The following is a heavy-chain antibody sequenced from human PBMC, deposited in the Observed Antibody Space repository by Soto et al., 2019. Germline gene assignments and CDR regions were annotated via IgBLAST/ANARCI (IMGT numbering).Heavy chain of an antibody. Sequence: QVQLVESGGGVVQPGRSLRLSCAGSGFILSNYGMHWVRQAPGKGLEWVAFISYDGSDILYADSVKGRFTISRDNSKSTLFLHMNRPRAEDTAVYFCAIVRGADSPLDHWGQGSLVTVSS. CDR1: GFILSNYG. V-gene: IGHV3-30*03. CDR3: AIVRGADSPLDH. D-gene: IGHD3-10*02. CDR2: ISYDGSDI. J-gene: IGHJ4*02.